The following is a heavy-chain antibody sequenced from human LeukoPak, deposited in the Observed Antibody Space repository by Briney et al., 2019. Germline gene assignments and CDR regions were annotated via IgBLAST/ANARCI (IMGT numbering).Heavy chain of an antibody. J-gene: IGHJ4*02. CDR3: ARVRLGYCSSTSCYRDPIYGPDY. V-gene: IGHV4-4*07. D-gene: IGHD2-2*01. CDR1: GGSLCGYY. CDR2: IYTSGST. Sequence: SETLSLTCTVSGGSLCGYYWSWLRQPAGKGLDWVGRIYTSGSTNYNPSLKSRVTISVDRSKNQFSLKLSSVTAADTAVYYCARVRLGYCSSTSCYRDPIYGPDYWGQGTLVTVSS.